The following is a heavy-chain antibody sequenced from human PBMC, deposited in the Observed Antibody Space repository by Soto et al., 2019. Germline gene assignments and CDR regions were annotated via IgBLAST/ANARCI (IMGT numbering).Heavy chain of an antibody. CDR3: ARDGSGWYFFNF. J-gene: IGHJ4*02. D-gene: IGHD6-19*01. Sequence: GGSLRLSCAASGFTFSDYYMSWIRQAPGKGLEWVSYISSSGSTMYFADSVKGRFTISRDNAKSSLYLQMNSLRAEDTAVYYCARDGSGWYFFNFWGQGTLVTVSS. CDR2: ISSSGSTM. V-gene: IGHV3-11*01. CDR1: GFTFSDYY.